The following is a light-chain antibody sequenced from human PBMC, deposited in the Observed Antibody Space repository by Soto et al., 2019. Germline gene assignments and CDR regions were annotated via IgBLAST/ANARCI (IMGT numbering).Light chain of an antibody. CDR3: SSYVGTNSYV. CDR2: EVY. Sequence: ALTQPPSASGSPGQSVTISCTGTSSDVGGYNYVSWYQHHPGKAPKLIIYEVYKRPSGVPDRFSGSKSGNTAALTVSGLQAEDEADYYCSSYVGTNSYVFGTGTKVTVL. J-gene: IGLJ1*01. CDR1: SSDVGGYNY. V-gene: IGLV2-8*01.